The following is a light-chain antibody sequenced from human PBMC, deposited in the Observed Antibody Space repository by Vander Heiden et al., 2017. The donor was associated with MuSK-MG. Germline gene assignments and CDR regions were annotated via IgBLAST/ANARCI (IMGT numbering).Light chain of an antibody. Sequence: SSVLPQPPSVSVAPGKTARITCGGNNIGGKIVQWYQQKPGQAPVLVIYSDSDRPSGIPERFSGSNSGNTATLTISRVEAGEEADYYCQVGDSSDDLVFGGGTKLTVL. CDR3: QVGDSSDDLV. CDR1: NIGGKI. V-gene: IGLV3-21*01. J-gene: IGLJ2*01. CDR2: SDS.